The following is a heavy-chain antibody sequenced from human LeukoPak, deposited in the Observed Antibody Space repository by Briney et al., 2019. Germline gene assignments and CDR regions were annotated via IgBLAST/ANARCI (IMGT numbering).Heavy chain of an antibody. CDR3: ARARVPKFDFWVPGQQRKNYYYGMDV. D-gene: IGHD3-3*01. CDR2: IIPIVGTP. CDR1: GGTLTNYA. V-gene: IGHV1-69*13. Sequence: SVKVSCKASGGTLTNYAISWVRQAPGQGLEWMGGIIPIVGTPNYAQKFQGRVTITAGESTSTAYMELSSLRSEDTAVYYCARARVPKFDFWVPGQQRKNYYYGMDVWGQGTSVTVSS. J-gene: IGHJ6*02.